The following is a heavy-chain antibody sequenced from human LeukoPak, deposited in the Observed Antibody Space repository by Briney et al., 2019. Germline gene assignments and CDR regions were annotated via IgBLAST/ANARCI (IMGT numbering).Heavy chain of an antibody. V-gene: IGHV1-69*05. Sequence: GASVKVSCKASGYTLTSYYMHWVRQAPGQGLEWMGGIIPIFGTANYAQKFQGRVTITTDESTSTAYMELSSLRSEDTAVYYCASLRVYCSSTSCYRDNYYYYYMDVWGKGTTVTVSS. D-gene: IGHD2-2*02. CDR3: ASLRVYCSSTSCYRDNYYYYYMDV. CDR2: IIPIFGTA. J-gene: IGHJ6*03. CDR1: GYTLTSYY.